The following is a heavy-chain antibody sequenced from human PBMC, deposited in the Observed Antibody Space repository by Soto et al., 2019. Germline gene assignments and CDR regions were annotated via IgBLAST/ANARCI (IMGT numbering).Heavy chain of an antibody. CDR3: AKDHTQGSIAAAGTNYFDY. V-gene: IGHV3-23*01. Sequence: EVQLLESGGGLVQPGGSLRLSCAASGFTFSSYAMSWVRQAPGKGLEWVSAISGSGGSTYYADSVKGRFTISRDNSKNTLYLQMNSLRAEDTAVYYCAKDHTQGSIAAAGTNYFDYWGQGTLVTVSS. CDR1: GFTFSSYA. D-gene: IGHD6-13*01. CDR2: ISGSGGST. J-gene: IGHJ4*02.